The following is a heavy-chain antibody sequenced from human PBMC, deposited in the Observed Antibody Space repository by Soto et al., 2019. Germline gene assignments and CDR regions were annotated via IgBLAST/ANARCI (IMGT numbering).Heavy chain of an antibody. CDR2: INPNSGGT. Sequence: QVQLVQSGAEVKKPGASVKVSCKASGYTFTGYYMHWVRQAPGQGLEWMGWINPNSGGTNYAQKFQGWVTMTRDTSISTAYMEQSRLRSDDTAVYYCARDLTYCSGGSCYFSYFDYWGQGTLVTVSS. D-gene: IGHD2-15*01. V-gene: IGHV1-2*04. CDR3: ARDLTYCSGGSCYFSYFDY. CDR1: GYTFTGYY. J-gene: IGHJ4*02.